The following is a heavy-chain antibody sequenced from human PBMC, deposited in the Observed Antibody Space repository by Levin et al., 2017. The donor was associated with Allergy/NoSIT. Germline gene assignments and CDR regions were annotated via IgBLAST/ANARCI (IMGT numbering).Heavy chain of an antibody. CDR1: GFTFRTYW. Sequence: GESLKISCAASGFTFRTYWMTWIRQAPGKGLEWVANIKEDGSEEYYADSVKGRFTISRDNAENSLYLQMNSLRADDTAVYYCARSIALAGEAYEIRGQGTKVTVSS. D-gene: IGHD6-19*01. CDR3: ARSIALAGEAYEI. J-gene: IGHJ3*02. V-gene: IGHV3-7*01. CDR2: IKEDGSEE.